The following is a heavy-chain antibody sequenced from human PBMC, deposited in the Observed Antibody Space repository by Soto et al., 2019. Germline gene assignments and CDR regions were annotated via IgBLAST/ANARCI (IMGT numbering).Heavy chain of an antibody. CDR2: IYYSGST. J-gene: IGHJ6*02. D-gene: IGHD6-13*01. CDR3: ARGRKREGSSWYRIDYYYGMDV. CDR1: GGSISSGGYY. V-gene: IGHV4-31*03. Sequence: SETLSLTCTVSGGSISSGGYYWSWIRQHPGKGLEWIGYIYYSGSTYYNPSLKSRVTISVDTSKNQFSLKLSSVTAADTAVYYCARGRKREGSSWYRIDYYYGMDVWGQGTTVTVSS.